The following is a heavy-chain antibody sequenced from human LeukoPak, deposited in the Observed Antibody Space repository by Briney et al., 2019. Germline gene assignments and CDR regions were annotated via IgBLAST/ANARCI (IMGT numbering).Heavy chain of an antibody. Sequence: GGSLRLSCAASGFTFSSYAMHWLRQAPGEGLEWVAVISSDGSNKYYTDSVKGRFTISRDNSKNTLYLEMNSLRAEDTAMYHCVGSYSSAWHRFDYWGQGTLVTVSS. CDR3: VGSYSSAWHRFDY. D-gene: IGHD6-19*01. CDR2: ISSDGSNK. CDR1: GFTFSSYA. V-gene: IGHV3-30-3*01. J-gene: IGHJ4*02.